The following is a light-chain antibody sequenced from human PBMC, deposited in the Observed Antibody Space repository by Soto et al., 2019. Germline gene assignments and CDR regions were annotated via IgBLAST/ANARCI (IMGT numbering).Light chain of an antibody. V-gene: IGLV2-14*01. J-gene: IGLJ1*01. CDR1: SRDVGGYNY. Sequence: QSVLTQTASVSGSPGRWITISCTGTSRDVGGYNYVSWYQQHPGKAPKLMIYDVSNRPSGVSNRFSGSKSGNTASLTISGLQAEDEADYYCSSYTSSSSYVFGTGTKVTVL. CDR3: SSYTSSSSYV. CDR2: DVS.